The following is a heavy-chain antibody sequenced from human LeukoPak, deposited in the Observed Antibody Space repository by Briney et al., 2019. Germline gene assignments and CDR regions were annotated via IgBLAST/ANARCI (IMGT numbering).Heavy chain of an antibody. J-gene: IGHJ4*02. Sequence: ASVKVSCKTSGYRFTNNYMHWVRQAPGQGLEWMGIINPSGGNTNYAQKFQGRITMTRDTSTSTMYMELSSLRSEDTAVYFCARDQGLTGYFDYWGQGTLVTVSS. CDR1: GYRFTNNY. V-gene: IGHV1-46*01. D-gene: IGHD3-9*01. CDR2: INPSGGNT. CDR3: ARDQGLTGYFDY.